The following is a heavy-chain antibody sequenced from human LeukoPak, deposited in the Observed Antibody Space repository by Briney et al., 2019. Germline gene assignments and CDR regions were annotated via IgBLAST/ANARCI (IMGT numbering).Heavy chain of an antibody. D-gene: IGHD1-26*01. CDR3: ARAGSYRFDY. CDR1: GFTFSSHW. Sequence: GGSLRLSCAASGFTFSSHWMSWVRQAPGKGLEWVANINQDGSENYYVDSVKGRFTISRDNAKNTLYLQMNSLRAEDTGVYYCARAGSYRFDYWGQGTLVTVSS. J-gene: IGHJ4*02. V-gene: IGHV3-7*02. CDR2: INQDGSEN.